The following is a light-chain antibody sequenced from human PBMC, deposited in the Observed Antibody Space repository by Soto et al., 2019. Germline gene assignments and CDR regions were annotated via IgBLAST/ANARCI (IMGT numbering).Light chain of an antibody. V-gene: IGLV2-8*01. CDR3: SSYAGSINPAV. Sequence: QSALTQPPSASGSPGQSVTISCTGTSSDIGGYNYVSWYQQHPGKAPKLMIYDVSGLPSGVPDRFSGSKSGNTASLTVSGLQSEDEADYYCSSYAGSINPAVFGRGTELTVL. J-gene: IGLJ2*01. CDR2: DVS. CDR1: SSDIGGYNY.